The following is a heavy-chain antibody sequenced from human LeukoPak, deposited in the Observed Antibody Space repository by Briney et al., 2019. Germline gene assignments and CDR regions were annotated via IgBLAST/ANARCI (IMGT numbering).Heavy chain of an antibody. CDR2: LYHSGST. CDR3: ARDRTEDYYDTSGFYYS. J-gene: IGHJ4*02. D-gene: IGHD3-22*01. CDR1: GYSITSGYY. V-gene: IGHV4-38-2*02. Sequence: KSSETLSLTCTVSGYSITSGYYWGWIRQPPGKGLEWIGSLYHSGSTFYNPSLKSRITISVDTSKNQFSLKLSSVTAADTAVYYCARDRTEDYYDTSGFYYSWGQGTLVTVSS.